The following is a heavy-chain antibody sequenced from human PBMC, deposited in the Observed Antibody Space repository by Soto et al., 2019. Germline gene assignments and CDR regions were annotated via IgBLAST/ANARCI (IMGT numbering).Heavy chain of an antibody. D-gene: IGHD2-15*01. Sequence: GGSLRLSCAASGFSFVNYAMHWVRQAPGKGLEWVAVISYDGSNKYYADSVKGRFTISRDNSKNTLYLQMNSLRAEDTAVYYCASNADCSGGSCYVGLRDYWGQGTLVTVSS. CDR1: GFSFVNYA. V-gene: IGHV3-30-3*01. CDR3: ASNADCSGGSCYVGLRDY. CDR2: ISYDGSNK. J-gene: IGHJ4*02.